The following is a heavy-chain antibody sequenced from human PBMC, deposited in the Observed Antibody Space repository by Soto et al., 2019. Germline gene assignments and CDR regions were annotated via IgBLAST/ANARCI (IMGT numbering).Heavy chain of an antibody. J-gene: IGHJ6*02. CDR2: INGDGTST. V-gene: IGHV3-74*01. CDR1: GFTFRSHW. Sequence: GGSLRLSCSVSGFTFRSHWMHWVRQVPGKGLVWVSRINGDGTSTSYADLVKGRFTVSRDNTKNTLYLQMNSLKTEGTAVYYCTTDAYYVGGMDVWGQGTTVTVSS. D-gene: IGHD3-10*02. CDR3: TTDAYYVGGMDV.